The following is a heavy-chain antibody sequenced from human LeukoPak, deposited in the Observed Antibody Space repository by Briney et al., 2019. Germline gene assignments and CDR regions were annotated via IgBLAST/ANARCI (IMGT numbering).Heavy chain of an antibody. CDR1: GGSISTYY. CDR3: ARVTRHYYYYGMDV. V-gene: IGHV4-59*01. CDR2: IYYSGST. D-gene: IGHD2-2*01. J-gene: IGHJ6*02. Sequence: SETLSLTCTVSGGSISTYYWSWIRQPPGKGLEWIGFIYYSGSTNYNPSLKSRVTISVDTSKNQFSLKLTSVTAADTAVYYCARVTRHYYYYGMDVWGQGTTVTVSS.